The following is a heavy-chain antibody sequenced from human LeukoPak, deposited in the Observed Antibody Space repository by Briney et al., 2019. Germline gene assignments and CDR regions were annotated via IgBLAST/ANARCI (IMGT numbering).Heavy chain of an antibody. CDR1: GGSFSSGSYY. CDR3: ASTYYYGSGSWYYFDY. J-gene: IGHJ4*02. Sequence: PSETLSLTCTVSGGSFSSGSYYWSWIRQPPGKGLEGIGYIYYSGSTNYNPSLKSRVTISVDTSKNQFSLKLSSVTAADTAVYYCASTYYYGSGSWYYFDYWGQGTLVTVSS. D-gene: IGHD3-10*01. V-gene: IGHV4-61*01. CDR2: IYYSGST.